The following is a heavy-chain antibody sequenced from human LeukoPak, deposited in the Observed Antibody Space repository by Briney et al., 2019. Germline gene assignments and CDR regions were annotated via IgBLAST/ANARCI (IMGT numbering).Heavy chain of an antibody. CDR1: GLPFSRSA. Sequence: GGSLRLSCVASGLPFSRSAMHWVRQAPGKGLEWVAVISYDGSNKYYADSVKGRFTISRDNSKNTLYLQMNSLRAEDTAVYYCAKDHDTYGDYVYWGQGTLVTVSS. J-gene: IGHJ4*02. CDR2: ISYDGSNK. D-gene: IGHD4-17*01. CDR3: AKDHDTYGDYVY. V-gene: IGHV3-30*04.